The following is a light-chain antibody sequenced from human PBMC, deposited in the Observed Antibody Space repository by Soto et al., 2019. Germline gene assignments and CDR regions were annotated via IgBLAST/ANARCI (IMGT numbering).Light chain of an antibody. CDR2: KAS. CDR3: QHYNSYSEA. Sequence: DIQMTQSPSTLSGSVGDRVTITCRASQTISSWLAWYQQKPGKAPKLLIYKASTLKSGVPSRCSGSGSGTEFTLTISSLQPDDFAPYYCQHYNSYSEAFGQGTKVDIK. V-gene: IGKV1-5*03. CDR1: QTISSW. J-gene: IGKJ1*01.